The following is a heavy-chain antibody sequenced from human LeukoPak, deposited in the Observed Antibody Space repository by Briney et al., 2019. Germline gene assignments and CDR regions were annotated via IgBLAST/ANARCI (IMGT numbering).Heavy chain of an antibody. CDR1: GASISSTSYY. V-gene: IGHV4-39*07. CDR2: TYYRGTT. D-gene: IGHD1-1*01. Sequence: SETLSLTCTVSGASISSTSYYWGWIRQPPGKGLEWIGSTYYRGTTYYNPSLKSRVTISVDTSKNQFSLQLSSVTAADTAVYYCARDWKPGHMSPWSQGTLVTVSS. J-gene: IGHJ5*02. CDR3: ARDWKPGHMSP.